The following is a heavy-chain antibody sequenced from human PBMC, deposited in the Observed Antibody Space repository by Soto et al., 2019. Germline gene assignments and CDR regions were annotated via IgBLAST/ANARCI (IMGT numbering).Heavy chain of an antibody. CDR3: ARVNYYDSSGYYFDY. J-gene: IGHJ4*02. CDR2: ISAYNGNT. CDR1: GYTFTSYG. Sequence: ASVKVSCNASGYTFTSYGISWVRQAPGQGLEWMGWISAYNGNTNYAQKLQGRVTMTTDTSTSTAYMELRSLRSDDTAVYYCARVNYYDSSGYYFDYWGQGTLVTVSS. V-gene: IGHV1-18*01. D-gene: IGHD3-22*01.